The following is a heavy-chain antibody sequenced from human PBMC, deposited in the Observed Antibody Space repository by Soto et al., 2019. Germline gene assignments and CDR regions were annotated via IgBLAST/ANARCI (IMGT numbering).Heavy chain of an antibody. J-gene: IGHJ6*02. Sequence: SQTLSLTCAISGDSVSSNSAAWNWIRQSPSRGLEWLGRTYYRSKWYNDYAVSVKSRITINPDTSKNQFSLQLNSVTPEDTAVYYCARDGDIVATIAYYYYGMDVWGQGTTVTVSS. D-gene: IGHD5-12*01. CDR3: ARDGDIVATIAYYYYGMDV. CDR1: GDSVSSNSAA. V-gene: IGHV6-1*01. CDR2: TYYRSKWYN.